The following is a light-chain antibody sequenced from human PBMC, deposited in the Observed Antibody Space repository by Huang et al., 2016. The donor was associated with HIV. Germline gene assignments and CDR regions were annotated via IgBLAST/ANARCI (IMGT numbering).Light chain of an antibody. Sequence: DIVMTQSPDSLAVSLGERATINFQSSQSVLYSSNNKNYLAWYQQKPGQPPKLLIYWASTRESGVPDRFSGSGSGTDFTLTISSLQAEDVAVYYCQQYYSTLTFGGGTKVEIK. CDR2: WAS. CDR1: QSVLYSSNNKNY. V-gene: IGKV4-1*01. CDR3: QQYYSTLT. J-gene: IGKJ4*01.